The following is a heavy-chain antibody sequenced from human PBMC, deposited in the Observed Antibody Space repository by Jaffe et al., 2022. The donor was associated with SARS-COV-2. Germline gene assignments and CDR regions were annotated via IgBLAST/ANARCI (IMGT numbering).Heavy chain of an antibody. CDR3: ARTYYYDSSSHRYYYYGMDV. V-gene: IGHV1-69*01. Sequence: QVQLVQSGAEVKKPGSSVKVSCKASGGTFSSYAISWVRQAPGQGLEWMGGIIPIFGTANYAQKFQGRVTITADESTSTAYMELSSLRSEDTAVYYCARTYYYDSSSHRYYYYGMDVWGQVTTVTVSS. J-gene: IGHJ6*02. CDR1: GGTFSSYA. D-gene: IGHD3-22*01. CDR2: IIPIFGTA.